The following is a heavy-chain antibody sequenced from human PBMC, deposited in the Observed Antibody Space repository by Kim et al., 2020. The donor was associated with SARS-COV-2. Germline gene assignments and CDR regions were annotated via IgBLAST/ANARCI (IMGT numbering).Heavy chain of an antibody. CDR3: AKGYGQRGPTFDY. Sequence: YSPSFQGQVTISADKSISTAYLQGSSLKASDTAMYYCAKGYGQRGPTFDYWGQGTLVTVSS. V-gene: IGHV5-51*01. D-gene: IGHD5-18*01. J-gene: IGHJ4*02.